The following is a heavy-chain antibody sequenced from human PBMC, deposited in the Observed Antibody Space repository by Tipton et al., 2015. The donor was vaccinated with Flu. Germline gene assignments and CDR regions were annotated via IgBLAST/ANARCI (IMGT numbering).Heavy chain of an antibody. D-gene: IGHD1-1*01. J-gene: IGHJ6*02. CDR3: ARGHWSNTCMGV. V-gene: IGHV1-8*01. CDR2: INPSSGNT. Sequence: QLVQSGAEVKKPGASLKVSCQASGYTFTTYDIHWVRQAAGQGPEWVGWINPSSGNTGYPQSLQGRVTLTRNTSINTAYMELSGLRSGDTAVYYCARGHWSNTCMGVWGLGTSVTVSS. CDR1: GYTFTTYD.